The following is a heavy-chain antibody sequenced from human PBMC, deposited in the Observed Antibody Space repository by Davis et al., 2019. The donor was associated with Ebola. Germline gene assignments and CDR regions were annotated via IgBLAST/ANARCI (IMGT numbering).Heavy chain of an antibody. CDR2: TYYTSKWNY. V-gene: IGHV6-1*01. CDR1: GDSVSRGA. J-gene: IGHJ4*02. Sequence: HSQTLSLTCAISGDSVSRGAWNWIRQSPSRGLEWLGRTYYTSKWNYDYAVSVRSRMTINPDTSKNQFSLQLNSVTPEDTAVYFCARLVWTPKGFDSWGQGTLVTVSS. CDR3: ARLVWTPKGFDS. D-gene: IGHD2-21*01.